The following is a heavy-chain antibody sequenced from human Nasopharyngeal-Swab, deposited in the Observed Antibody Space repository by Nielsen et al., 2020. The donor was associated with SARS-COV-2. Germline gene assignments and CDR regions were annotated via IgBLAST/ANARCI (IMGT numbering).Heavy chain of an antibody. CDR2: IYYSGST. CDR1: GGSISSSSYY. J-gene: IGHJ5*02. D-gene: IGHD6-19*01. CDR3: ARGWIAVAGTLLWFDP. Sequence: SETLSLTCTVFGGSISSSSYYWGWIRQPPGKGLEWIGSIYYSGSTYYNPSLKSRVTISVDTSKNQFSLKLSSVTAADTAVYYCARGWIAVAGTLLWFDPWGQGTLVTVSS. V-gene: IGHV4-39*01.